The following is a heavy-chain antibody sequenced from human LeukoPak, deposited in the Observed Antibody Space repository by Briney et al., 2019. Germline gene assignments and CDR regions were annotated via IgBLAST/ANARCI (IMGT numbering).Heavy chain of an antibody. D-gene: IGHD2-15*01. CDR1: GYTFNSYG. Sequence: ASVKVSCKSSGYTFNSYGITWVRQAPGQGLEWMGWIHTYNGHTNYAQKFQGRVTMTRDTSISTAYMELSRLRSDDTAVYYCARVGSGGGWGQGTLVTVSS. CDR2: IHTYNGHT. J-gene: IGHJ4*02. CDR3: ARVGSGGG. V-gene: IGHV1-18*01.